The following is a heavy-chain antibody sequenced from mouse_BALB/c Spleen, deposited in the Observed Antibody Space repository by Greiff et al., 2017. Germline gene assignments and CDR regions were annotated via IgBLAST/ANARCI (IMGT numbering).Heavy chain of an antibody. CDR2: ISYSGST. V-gene: IGHV3-2*02. CDR3: ARGGYYGSSYPLDY. Sequence: EVKLMESGPGLVKPSQSLSLTCTVTGYSITSDYAWNWIRQFPGNKLEWMGYISYSGSTSYNPSLKSRISITRDTSKNQFFLQLNSVTTEDTATYYCARGGYYGSSYPLDYWGQGTTLTVSS. CDR1: GYSITSDYA. J-gene: IGHJ2*01. D-gene: IGHD1-1*01.